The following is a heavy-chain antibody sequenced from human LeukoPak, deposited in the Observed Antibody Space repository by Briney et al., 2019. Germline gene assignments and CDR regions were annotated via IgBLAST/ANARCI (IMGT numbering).Heavy chain of an antibody. D-gene: IGHD3-22*01. CDR3: ARRSPYYYDSSGYCDY. V-gene: IGHV3-23*01. Sequence: GGSLRLSCAASGFTFSSYAMSWVRQAPGKGLEWVSAISGSGGSTYYADSVKGWFTISRDNSKNTLYLQMNSLRAEDTAVYYCARRSPYYYDSSGYCDYWGQGTLVTVSS. CDR2: ISGSGGST. J-gene: IGHJ4*02. CDR1: GFTFSSYA.